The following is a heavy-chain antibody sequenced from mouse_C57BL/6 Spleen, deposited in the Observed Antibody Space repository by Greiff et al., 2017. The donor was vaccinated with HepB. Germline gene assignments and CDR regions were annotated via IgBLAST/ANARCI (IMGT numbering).Heavy chain of an antibody. CDR1: GFTFSSYA. Sequence: DVKLVESGGGLVKPGGSLKLSCAASGFTFSSYAMSWVRQTPEKRLEWVATISDGGSYTYYPDNVKGRFTISRDNAKNNLYLQMSHLKSEDTAMYYCVTTVVDYFDYWGQGTTLTVSS. D-gene: IGHD1-1*01. J-gene: IGHJ2*01. CDR3: VTTVVDYFDY. V-gene: IGHV5-4*03. CDR2: ISDGGSYT.